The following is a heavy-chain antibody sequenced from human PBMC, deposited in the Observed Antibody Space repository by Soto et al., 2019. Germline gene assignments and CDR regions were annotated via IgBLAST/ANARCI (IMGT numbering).Heavy chain of an antibody. CDR2: IYYSGTT. CDR3: ARRVGLGGNWFGP. V-gene: IGHV4-39*01. CDR1: GGSISISLYY. Sequence: PSETLSLTCTVSGGSISISLYYWGWIRQPPGKGLEWIGSIYYSGTTYYNPSLKSRVTISVDSSQNQFSLKLNSVTAADTAIYYCARRVGLGGNWFGPWGQGILVTV. J-gene: IGHJ5*02. D-gene: IGHD3-16*01.